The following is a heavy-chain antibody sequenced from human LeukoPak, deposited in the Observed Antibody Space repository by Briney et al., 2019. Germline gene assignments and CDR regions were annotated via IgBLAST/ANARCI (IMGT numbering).Heavy chain of an antibody. V-gene: IGHV3-30*18. CDR3: AKSYGDCPLAY. CDR2: ISYDGSNK. D-gene: IGHD4-17*01. Sequence: GGSLRLSCAASGFTFSSYGMHWVRQAPGKGLERVAVISYDGSNKYYADSVKGRFTISRDNSKNTLYLQMNSLRAEDTAVYYCAKSYGDCPLAYWGQGTLVTVSS. CDR1: GFTFSSYG. J-gene: IGHJ4*02.